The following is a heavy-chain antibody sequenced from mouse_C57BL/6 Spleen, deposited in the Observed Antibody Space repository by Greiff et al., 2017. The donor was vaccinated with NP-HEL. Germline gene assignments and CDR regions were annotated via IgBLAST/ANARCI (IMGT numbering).Heavy chain of an antibody. V-gene: IGHV5-4*01. CDR2: ISDGGSYT. J-gene: IGHJ4*01. D-gene: IGHD2-4*01. CDR1: GFTFSSYA. CDR3: ARDQGGDDYPLYAMDC. Sequence: EVKVVESGGGLVKPGGSLKLSCAASGFTFSSYAMSWVRQTPEKRLEWVATISDGGSYTYYPANVKGRFTISRDNAKNNLYLQMSHLKSEDTAMYYCARDQGGDDYPLYAMDCWGQGTSVTVSS.